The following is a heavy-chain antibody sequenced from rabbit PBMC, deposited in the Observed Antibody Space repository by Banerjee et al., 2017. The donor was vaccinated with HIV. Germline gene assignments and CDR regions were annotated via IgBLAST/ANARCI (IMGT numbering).Heavy chain of an antibody. Sequence: QEQLVESGGGLVQPGGTLTLTCTASGFSFSSIYYICWVRQAPGKGLEWIGCIYTTSGSTYYASRAKGRITISKTSSTTVTLQMTSLTAADTAMYFCARDGSTYLFDLWGSGTLVTVS. V-gene: IGHV1S45*01. CDR3: ARDGSTYLFDL. CDR1: GFSFSSIYY. J-gene: IGHJ4*01. CDR2: IYTTSGST. D-gene: IGHD8-1*01.